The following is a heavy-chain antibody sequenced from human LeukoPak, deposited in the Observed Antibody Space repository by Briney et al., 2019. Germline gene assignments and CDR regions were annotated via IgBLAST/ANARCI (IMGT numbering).Heavy chain of an antibody. Sequence: PGGSLRLSCAASGFTFNNYGMHWVRQAPGKGLEWVSSISSSSSYIYYADSVKGRFTISRDNAKNSLYLQMNSLRAEDTAVYYCARDRIAAAGWFDPWGQGTLVTVSS. CDR3: ARDRIAAAGWFDP. D-gene: IGHD6-13*01. CDR1: GFTFNNYG. CDR2: ISSSSSYI. J-gene: IGHJ5*02. V-gene: IGHV3-21*01.